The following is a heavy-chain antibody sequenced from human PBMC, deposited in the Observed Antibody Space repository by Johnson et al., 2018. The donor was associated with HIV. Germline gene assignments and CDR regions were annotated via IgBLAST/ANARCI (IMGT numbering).Heavy chain of an antibody. Sequence: VQLVESGGGLVQPGRSLRLSCSASGFTFDDYAMHWVRQAPGKGLEWVSGISWNSGNIAYADSVTGRFTISRDNAKNSLYLQMNSLRAEDTAVYYCARDHVMVVTPGDCFDIWGQGTMVTVSS. CDR3: ARDHVMVVTPGDCFDI. V-gene: IGHV3-9*01. CDR2: ISWNSGNI. D-gene: IGHD2-21*02. CDR1: GFTFDDYA. J-gene: IGHJ3*02.